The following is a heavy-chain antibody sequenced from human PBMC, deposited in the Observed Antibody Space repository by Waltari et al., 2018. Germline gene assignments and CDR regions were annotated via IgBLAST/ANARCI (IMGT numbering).Heavy chain of an antibody. Sequence: QVQLVESGGGVVQPGGSLRLSCAASGFTFSSYAMHWVRQAPGKGLEWVAVISYDGSNKYYADSVKGRFTISRDNSKNTLYLQMNSLRAEDTAVYYCAKDYYGSGSYYSRTYFDYWGQGTLVTVSS. D-gene: IGHD3-10*01. CDR3: AKDYYGSGSYYSRTYFDY. V-gene: IGHV3-30-3*01. CDR1: GFTFSSYA. J-gene: IGHJ4*02. CDR2: ISYDGSNK.